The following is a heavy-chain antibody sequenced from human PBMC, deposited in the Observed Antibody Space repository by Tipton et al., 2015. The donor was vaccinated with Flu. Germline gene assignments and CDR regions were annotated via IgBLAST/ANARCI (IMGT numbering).Heavy chain of an antibody. J-gene: IGHJ3*02. CDR2: LSGSGVNA. CDR3: AKIEDEGVTTPYDAFDI. CDR1: GFTFSNYV. D-gene: IGHD4-17*01. V-gene: IGHV3-23*01. Sequence: SLRLSCAASGFTFSNYVMTWVRQAPGKGLEWVSALSGSGVNAFYADSVKGRFTISRDNSKNTLYLQMNSLRAEDTAIYYCAKIEDEGVTTPYDAFDIWGQGTMVTVSS.